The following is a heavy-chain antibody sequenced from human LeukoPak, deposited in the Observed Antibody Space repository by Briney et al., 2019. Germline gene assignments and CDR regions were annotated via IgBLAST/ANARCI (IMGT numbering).Heavy chain of an antibody. J-gene: IGHJ5*02. CDR3: AKDYSKTSYYGSGTYYRPNWFDP. CDR2: ISASGGST. Sequence: GGSLRLSCAASGFTFSSYAMSWVRQAPGKGLEWVSAISASGGSTYYADSVKGRFTISRDNSKNTLYLQMNSLRPDDTAVYYCAKDYSKTSYYGSGTYYRPNWFDPWGQGTLVTVSS. CDR1: GFTFSSYA. V-gene: IGHV3-23*01. D-gene: IGHD3-10*01.